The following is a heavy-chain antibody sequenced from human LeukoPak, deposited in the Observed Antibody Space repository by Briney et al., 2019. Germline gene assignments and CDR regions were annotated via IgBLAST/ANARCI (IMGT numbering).Heavy chain of an antibody. CDR1: AFSLNAYN. V-gene: IGHV3-21*01. CDR3: VRASGPFDI. Sequence: GGSLRLSCAASAFSLNAYNMNWVRQAPGKGLEWVSSISYTGTYIYYADSVKGRFTISRDNAQNSLYLQMNSLRAEDTAVYFCVRASGPFDIWGQGTMVTVSS. D-gene: IGHD1-26*01. J-gene: IGHJ3*02. CDR2: ISYTGTYI.